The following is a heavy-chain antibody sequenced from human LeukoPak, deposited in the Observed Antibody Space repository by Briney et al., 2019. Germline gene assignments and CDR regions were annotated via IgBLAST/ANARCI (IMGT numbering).Heavy chain of an antibody. Sequence: ASVKVSCKASGYTFTSYYMHWVRQAPGQGLEWMGIINPSGGSTSYAQKFQGRVTMTRDTSTSTVYMELSSLRSEDTAVYYCARDLYGSGSYSAFDYWGQGTLVTVSS. CDR2: INPSGGST. CDR1: GYTFTSYY. CDR3: ARDLYGSGSYSAFDY. D-gene: IGHD3-10*01. V-gene: IGHV1-46*01. J-gene: IGHJ4*02.